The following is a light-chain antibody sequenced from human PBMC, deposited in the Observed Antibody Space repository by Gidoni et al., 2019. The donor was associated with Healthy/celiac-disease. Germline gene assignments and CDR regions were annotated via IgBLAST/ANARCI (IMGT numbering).Light chain of an antibody. CDR2: AAS. CDR1: QGISSY. J-gene: IGKJ2*01. Sequence: IQLTQSASSLSASVGDRVTITCRASQGISSYLAWYQQKPGKAPKLLIYAASTLQSGVPSRFIGSGSVTDFTLIISSLQPEDFATYYCQQLNSYPMYTFGQGTKLEIK. V-gene: IGKV1-9*01. CDR3: QQLNSYPMYT.